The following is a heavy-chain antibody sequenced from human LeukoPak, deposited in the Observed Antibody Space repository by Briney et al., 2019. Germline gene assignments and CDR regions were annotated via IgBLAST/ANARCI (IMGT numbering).Heavy chain of an antibody. J-gene: IGHJ5*02. CDR2: FDPEDGET. CDR1: GYTLTELS. CDR3: ARADINYDFWSDQISP. D-gene: IGHD3-3*01. V-gene: IGHV1-24*01. Sequence: ASVKVSCKVSGYTLTELSMHWVRQAPGKGLEWMGGFDPEDGETIYAQKFQGRVTMTEDTSTDTAYMELSSLRSEDTAVYYCARADINYDFWSDQISPWGQGTLVTVSS.